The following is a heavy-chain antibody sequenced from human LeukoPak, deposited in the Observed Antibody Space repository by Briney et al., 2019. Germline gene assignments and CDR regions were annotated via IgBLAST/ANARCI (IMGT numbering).Heavy chain of an antibody. Sequence: GESLKISCKGSGYSFTSYWIGWVRQMPGKGLEWMGRIDPSDSYTNYSPSFQGHVTISADKSISTAYLQWSSLKASDTAMYYCARSEANWNDRGHFDYWGQGTLVTVSS. CDR2: IDPSDSYT. V-gene: IGHV5-10-1*01. D-gene: IGHD1-1*01. J-gene: IGHJ4*02. CDR3: ARSEANWNDRGHFDY. CDR1: GYSFTSYW.